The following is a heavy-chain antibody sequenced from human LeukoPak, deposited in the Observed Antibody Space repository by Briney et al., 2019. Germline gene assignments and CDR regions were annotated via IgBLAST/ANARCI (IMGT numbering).Heavy chain of an antibody. CDR3: AKGNGYSYGRYYFDY. J-gene: IGHJ4*02. V-gene: IGHV3-74*01. Sequence: GGSLRLSCAASGFTFNTYWMHWVRQAPGKGLVWVSRINTDGSSANYADSVKGRFSTSRDNAKNTLYLQMNSLRAEDTAIYYCAKGNGYSYGRYYFDYWGQGTLVTVSS. CDR2: INTDGSSA. D-gene: IGHD5-18*01. CDR1: GFTFNTYW.